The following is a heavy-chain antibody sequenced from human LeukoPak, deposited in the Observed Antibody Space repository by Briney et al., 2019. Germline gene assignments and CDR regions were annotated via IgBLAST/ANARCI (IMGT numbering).Heavy chain of an antibody. D-gene: IGHD2-2*01. CDR1: GFTFSTYS. CDR2: IGRSSSPI. V-gene: IGHV3-48*01. CDR3: ARGPSSQFRTDY. Sequence: GGSLRLSCAASGFTFSTYSMNWVRQAPGKGLEWVSYIGRSSSPIYYADSVRGRFTISRDNAKNSLYLQMNGLRAEDTAVYYCARGPSSQFRTDYWGQGTLVTVSS. J-gene: IGHJ4*02.